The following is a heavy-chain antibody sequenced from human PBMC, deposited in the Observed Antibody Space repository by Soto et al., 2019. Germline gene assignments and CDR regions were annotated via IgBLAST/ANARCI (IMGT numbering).Heavy chain of an antibody. Sequence: ASVKVSCKASGYTFTSYYMHWVRQAPGQGLEWMGIINPSGGSTSYAQKFQGRVTMTRDTSTSTVYMELSSLRSEDTAVYYCARARYYYGSGSGSYFDYWGQGTLVTVSS. CDR3: ARARYYYGSGSGSYFDY. J-gene: IGHJ4*02. CDR2: INPSGGST. CDR1: GYTFTSYY. D-gene: IGHD3-10*01. V-gene: IGHV1-46*01.